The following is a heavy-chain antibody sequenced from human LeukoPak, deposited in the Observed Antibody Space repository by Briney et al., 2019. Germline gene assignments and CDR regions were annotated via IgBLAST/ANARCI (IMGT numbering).Heavy chain of an antibody. Sequence: SETLSLTCAVSGYSISSGYYWGWIRQSPGTGLEWIGSIYRNGSALYNPSLKSRVTISVDTSKNQFSLKLSSVTAADTAVYYCARVPYYDTTGYLLPLFDYWGQGTLVTVSS. D-gene: IGHD3-22*01. V-gene: IGHV4-38-2*01. J-gene: IGHJ4*02. CDR3: ARVPYYDTTGYLLPLFDY. CDR2: IYRNGSA. CDR1: GYSISSGYY.